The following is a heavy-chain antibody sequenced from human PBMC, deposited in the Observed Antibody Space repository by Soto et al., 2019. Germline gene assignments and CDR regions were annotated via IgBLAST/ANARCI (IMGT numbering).Heavy chain of an antibody. Sequence: GGSLRLSCAASGFTFSSYSMNWVRQAPGKGLEWISYITESNSGMYYADSVKGRFAISRDNAKNSLYLQMNSLRDEDTAVYYCVRDHLWAFDYWGRGTLVTVSS. D-gene: IGHD1-26*01. CDR1: GFTFSSYS. CDR3: VRDHLWAFDY. V-gene: IGHV3-48*02. J-gene: IGHJ4*02. CDR2: ITESNSGM.